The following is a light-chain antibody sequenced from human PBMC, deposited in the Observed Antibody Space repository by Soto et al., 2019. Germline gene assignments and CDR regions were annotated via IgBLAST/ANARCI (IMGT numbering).Light chain of an antibody. CDR3: QHYNSYSEA. CDR1: QSIGNW. J-gene: IGKJ1*01. V-gene: IGKV1-5*01. CDR2: DAS. Sequence: DVQLTQAPSTLSASVGDRVTITCRASQSIGNWLAWYQQKPGKAPNLLIYDASTLENGVPSRFSGSGSGTEITLTISSLQPDDFATYYCQHYNSYSEAFGQGTKVDIK.